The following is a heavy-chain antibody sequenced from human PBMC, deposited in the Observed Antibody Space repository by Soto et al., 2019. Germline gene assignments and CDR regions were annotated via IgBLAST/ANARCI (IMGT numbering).Heavy chain of an antibody. CDR1: GYTFTNYA. V-gene: IGHV1-3*01. J-gene: IGHJ5*02. Sequence: QVQLVQSGAEVKKPGASVKVSCKASGYTFTNYAMHWVRQAPGQRLEWMGWINAGNGNTKYSQKFQGRVTITKDTSESTASTELSGLISDDTSVYYCARAPYETVGSPIGGVDPWGQGTLVTVSS. D-gene: IGHD3-22*01. CDR2: INAGNGNT. CDR3: ARAPYETVGSPIGGVDP.